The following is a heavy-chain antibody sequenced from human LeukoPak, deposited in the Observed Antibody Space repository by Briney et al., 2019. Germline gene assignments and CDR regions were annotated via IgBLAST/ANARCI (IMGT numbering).Heavy chain of an antibody. V-gene: IGHV3-30*18. CDR1: GFTFSSYG. CDR2: ISYDGSNK. J-gene: IGHJ6*04. D-gene: IGHD2-8*01. Sequence: AGGSLRLSCAASGFTFSSYGMHRVRQAPGKGLEWVAVISYDGSNKYYADSVKGRFTISRDNSKNTLYLQMNSLRAEDTAVYYCAKDLIPSVHQHGMDVWGKGTTVTVSS. CDR3: AKDLIPSVHQHGMDV.